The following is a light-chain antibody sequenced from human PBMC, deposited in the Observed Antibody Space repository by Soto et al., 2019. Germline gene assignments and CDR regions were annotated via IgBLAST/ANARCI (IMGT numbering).Light chain of an antibody. J-gene: IGLJ2*01. CDR2: DVS. V-gene: IGLV2-14*01. CDR3: SSYTSSSTLV. Sequence: QSALTQPASVSGSPGQSITISCTGTSSDVGGYNYVSWYQQHPGKAPKLMIYDVSNRPSGVSNRFSGSKSGNTASLTISGLQAEDDADYYCSSYTSSSTLVFGGGTQVTVL. CDR1: SSDVGGYNY.